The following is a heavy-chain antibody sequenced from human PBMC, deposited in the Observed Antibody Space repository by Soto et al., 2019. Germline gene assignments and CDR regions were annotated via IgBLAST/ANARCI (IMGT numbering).Heavy chain of an antibody. V-gene: IGHV4-4*02. CDR2: IYHSGST. D-gene: IGHD3-22*01. J-gene: IGHJ4*02. CDR1: GGSISSSNW. CDR3: ARVGAHQEYYYDSSGYSTSSVVFDY. Sequence: SETLSLTCAVSGGSISSSNWWSWVRQPPGKGLEWIGEIYHSGSTNYNPSLKSRVTISVDKSKNQFSLKLSSVTAADTAVYYCARVGAHQEYYYDSSGYSTSSVVFDYWGQGTLVTVSS.